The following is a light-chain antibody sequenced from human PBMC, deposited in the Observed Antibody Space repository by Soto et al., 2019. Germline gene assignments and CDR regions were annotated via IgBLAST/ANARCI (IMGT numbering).Light chain of an antibody. CDR3: VHALQGPPCT. Sequence: DIVVTQSQLTLPVTPGETASISCRTSQSLLHSNGYNYLDWYLQKPVQYPQLLIYLGSNRAAGVPDRFGRSGSGLLFTLKISRGQAEDVGVYYGVHALQGPPCTFGQGTKVEIK. J-gene: IGKJ1*01. CDR1: QSLLHSNGYNY. CDR2: LGS. V-gene: IGKV2-28*01.